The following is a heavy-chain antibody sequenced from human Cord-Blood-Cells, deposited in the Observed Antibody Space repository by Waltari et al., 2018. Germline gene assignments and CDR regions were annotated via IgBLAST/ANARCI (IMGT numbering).Heavy chain of an antibody. V-gene: IGHV4-31*03. CDR2: IYYSGST. J-gene: IGHJ4*02. Sequence: QVQLQELGPGLVKPSQTLSLTCTVSGGSISSGGYYWSWIRQHPGKGLEWIGYIYYSGSTYYNPSLKSRVTISVDTSKNQFSLKLSSVTAADTAVYYCARGVMITFGGVIVPYYFDYWGQGTLVTVSS. CDR3: ARGVMITFGGVIVPYYFDY. D-gene: IGHD3-16*02. CDR1: GGSISSGGYY.